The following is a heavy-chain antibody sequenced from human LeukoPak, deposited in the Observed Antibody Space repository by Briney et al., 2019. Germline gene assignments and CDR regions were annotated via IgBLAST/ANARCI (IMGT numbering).Heavy chain of an antibody. CDR3: GRDKKYRDYSLGAFDF. CDR2: IYTGGDT. Sequence: GGSLRLSCAASGFSVSNKYMSWVRQAPGKGLEWVSVIYTGGDTYYADSVRGRFTIFRDTSKNTVNLQMNSLRAEDTAVYYCGRDKKYRDYSLGAFDFWGQGTMVTVAS. V-gene: IGHV3-53*01. CDR1: GFSVSNKY. J-gene: IGHJ3*01. D-gene: IGHD2/OR15-2a*01.